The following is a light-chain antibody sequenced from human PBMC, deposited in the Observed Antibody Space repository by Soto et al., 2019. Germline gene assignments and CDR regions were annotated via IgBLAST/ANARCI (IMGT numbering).Light chain of an antibody. V-gene: IGKV1-39*01. CDR1: QSISSY. CDR2: AAS. Sequence: DIQMTESPCSLSASVGDRVTITCRASQSISSYLNWCQQKPGKAPKLLIYAASSLQSGVPSRFSGSGSGTDFTLTISSLQPEDFATYYCQQSYSTPPTFGQGTKVDIK. CDR3: QQSYSTPPT. J-gene: IGKJ2*01.